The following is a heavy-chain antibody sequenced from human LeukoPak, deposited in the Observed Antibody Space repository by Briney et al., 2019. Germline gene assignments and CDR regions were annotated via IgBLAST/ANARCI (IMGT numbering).Heavy chain of an antibody. D-gene: IGHD1-1*01. Sequence: PGGSLRLSCAASGFAFSSYSMNWVRHAPGKGLEWVSSISGSSSYIYYADSVKGRFTISRDNAKNSLSLQMNGLRAEDTAIYYCTTRVEETTLYAHDYWGQGTLVTVSS. CDR2: ISGSSSYI. CDR1: GFAFSSYS. J-gene: IGHJ4*02. CDR3: TTRVEETTLYAHDY. V-gene: IGHV3-21*01.